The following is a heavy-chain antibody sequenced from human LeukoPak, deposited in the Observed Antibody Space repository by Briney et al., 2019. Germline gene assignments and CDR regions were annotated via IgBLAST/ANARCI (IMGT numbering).Heavy chain of an antibody. CDR2: VYHSGTT. Sequence: SETLSLTCTVSGGSISSYYWSWIRQPPGKGLEWIGRVYHSGTTYYNPSLKSRLTISVDTSNNQFSLNLRSVTAADTAVYYCGRSLSTAGIDFWGQGTLVSVSS. CDR1: GGSISSYY. D-gene: IGHD4-17*01. J-gene: IGHJ4*02. CDR3: GRSLSTAGIDF. V-gene: IGHV4-59*08.